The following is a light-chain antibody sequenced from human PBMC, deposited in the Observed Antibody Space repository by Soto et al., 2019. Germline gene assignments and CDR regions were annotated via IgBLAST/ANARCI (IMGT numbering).Light chain of an antibody. CDR1: QSVSRS. Sequence: EVVMTQTPVTLSLSPGDTVTLSCRASQSVSRSLAWYQQTPGQAPRILVYGASTRATGIPDRFSGSGSGTKFTLTISSLQSEDFAIYFCQQYDMWPRTFGQGTKV. V-gene: IGKV3-15*01. J-gene: IGKJ1*01. CDR3: QQYDMWPRT. CDR2: GAS.